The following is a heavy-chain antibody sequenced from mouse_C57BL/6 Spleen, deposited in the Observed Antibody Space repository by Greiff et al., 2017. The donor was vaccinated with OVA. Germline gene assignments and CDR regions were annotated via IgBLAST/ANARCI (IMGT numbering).Heavy chain of an antibody. CDR1: GYSITSGYY. J-gene: IGHJ3*01. V-gene: IGHV3-6*01. Sequence: EVKLQESGPGLVKPSQSLSLTCSVTGYSITSGYYWNWIRQFPGNKLEWMGYISYDGSNNYNPSLKNRISITRDPSKNQFFLKLNSVTTEDTATYYCAREGNGYAWFAYWGQGTLVTVSA. D-gene: IGHD2-2*01. CDR2: ISYDGSN. CDR3: AREGNGYAWFAY.